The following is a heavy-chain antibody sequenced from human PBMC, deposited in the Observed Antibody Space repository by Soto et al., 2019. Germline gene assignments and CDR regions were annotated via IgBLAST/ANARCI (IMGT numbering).Heavy chain of an antibody. J-gene: IGHJ6*02. CDR2: IYPDDSET. V-gene: IGHV5-51*01. CDR1: GYTFTGYW. CDR3: ARRRYQFYGMDV. D-gene: IGHD1-20*01. Sequence: GESLKISCKGSGYTFTGYWIVWVRQMPGNGLEWMGNIYPDDSETRYSPSFQGQVTISVDKSISTAYLQWSSLKASDTAMYYCARRRYQFYGMDVWGQGTTVTVSS.